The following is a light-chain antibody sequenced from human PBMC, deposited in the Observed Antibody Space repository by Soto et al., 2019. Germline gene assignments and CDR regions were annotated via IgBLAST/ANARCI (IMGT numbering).Light chain of an antibody. Sequence: QSVLTQPPSVSGAPGQRVTISCTGSISNIGAGYDVHWYQQLPGTVPKVLIYGNSNRPSGVPDRSSGSKSGTSASLAITGLQAEDEADYYCQSYDISLSGFHVFGTGTKVTVL. J-gene: IGLJ1*01. CDR2: GNS. CDR3: QSYDISLSGFHV. CDR1: ISNIGAGYD. V-gene: IGLV1-40*01.